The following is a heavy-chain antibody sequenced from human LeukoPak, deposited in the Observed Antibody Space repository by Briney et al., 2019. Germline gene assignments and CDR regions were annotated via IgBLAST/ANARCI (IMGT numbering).Heavy chain of an antibody. CDR3: ARSYYDRSGYVPF. CDR2: IYYSGST. V-gene: IGHV4-59*08. J-gene: IGHJ4*02. D-gene: IGHD3-22*01. Sequence: PSETLSLTCTVSGGSPSSYYWSCIRQPPGKGLEWIGYIYYSGSTNYNPSLKSRVTISVDTSKNQFSLKLSSVTAADTAVYYFARSYYDRSGYVPFWGQASLVTVSS. CDR1: GGSPSSYY.